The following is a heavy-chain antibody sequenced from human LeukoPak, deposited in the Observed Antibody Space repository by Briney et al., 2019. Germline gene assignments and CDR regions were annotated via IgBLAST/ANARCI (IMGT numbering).Heavy chain of an antibody. Sequence: GGSLRLSCAASGFTFSNYMMHWVRQAPGKGLVWVSRIKSDGITITYADSVKGRFTISRDNAKNTLYLQMNSLRAEDTAVYYCRLSGRIAAAANNIDYWGQGTLVTVSS. CDR2: IKSDGITI. D-gene: IGHD6-25*01. CDR3: RLSGRIAAAANNIDY. V-gene: IGHV3-74*01. J-gene: IGHJ4*02. CDR1: GFTFSNYM.